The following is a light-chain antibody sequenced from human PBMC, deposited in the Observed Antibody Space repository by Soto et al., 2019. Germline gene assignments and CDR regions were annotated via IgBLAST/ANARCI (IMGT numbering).Light chain of an antibody. Sequence: SYELTQPPSVSVSPGQTATIPCSGEKLGDKYASWYQQQPGQSPVLVIYENNKRPSGLPERFSGSNSGNTATLTISGTQAMDEADYYCQTWDSSASYVFGTGTKLTVL. CDR1: KLGDKY. CDR2: ENN. CDR3: QTWDSSASYV. V-gene: IGLV3-1*01. J-gene: IGLJ1*01.